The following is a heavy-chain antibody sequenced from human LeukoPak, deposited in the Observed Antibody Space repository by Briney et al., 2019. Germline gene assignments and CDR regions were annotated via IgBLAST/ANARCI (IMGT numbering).Heavy chain of an antibody. J-gene: IGHJ5*02. Sequence: GGSPRLSCAASGFTFSSYAMHWVRQAPGKGLEWVAVISYDGSNKYYADSVKGRFTISRDNSKNTLYLQMNSLRAEDTAVYYCARGNPELYCSSTSCYRWIDNWFDPWGQGTLVTVSS. V-gene: IGHV3-30-3*01. D-gene: IGHD2-2*02. CDR1: GFTFSSYA. CDR3: ARGNPELYCSSTSCYRWIDNWFDP. CDR2: ISYDGSNK.